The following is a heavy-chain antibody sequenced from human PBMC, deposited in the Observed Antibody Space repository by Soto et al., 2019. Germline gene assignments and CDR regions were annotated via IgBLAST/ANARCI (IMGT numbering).Heavy chain of an antibody. D-gene: IGHD2-15*01. CDR2: IVPLARLT. J-gene: IGHJ3*01. Sequence: SVKVSCKASGDTLSSYTISWGRQAPGHGLEWMGRIVPLARLTNYAQRFQGRVTITLDTSTSTAYMDLYSLRSEDTAIYYCARVRGHAADDVFDVCAQGTLVTV. CDR3: ARVRGHAADDVFDV. V-gene: IGHV1-69*02. CDR1: GDTLSSYT.